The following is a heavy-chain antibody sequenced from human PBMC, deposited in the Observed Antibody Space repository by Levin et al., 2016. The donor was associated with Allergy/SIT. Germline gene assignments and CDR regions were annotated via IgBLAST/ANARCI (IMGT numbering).Heavy chain of an antibody. CDR3: TTVPRGYSYHFDY. Sequence: GGSLRLSCAASGFTFSNAWMSWVRQAPGKGLEWVGRIKSKTDGGTTDYAAPVKGRFTISRDDSKNTLYLQMNSLKTEDTAVYYCTTVPRGYSYHFDYWGQGTLVTVSS. J-gene: IGHJ4*02. CDR2: IKSKTDGGTT. V-gene: IGHV3-15*01. CDR1: GFTFSNAW. D-gene: IGHD5-18*01.